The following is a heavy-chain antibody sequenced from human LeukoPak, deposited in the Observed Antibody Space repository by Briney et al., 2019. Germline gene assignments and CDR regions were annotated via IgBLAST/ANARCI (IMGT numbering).Heavy chain of an antibody. V-gene: IGHV4-4*02. D-gene: IGHD3-22*01. CDR3: ARDPYYYDSSCSIAFDY. CDR1: DGSISSSNW. CDR2: SYHNGNT. J-gene: IGHJ4*02. Sequence: PSGTLSLTCAVSDGSISSSNWCCWVRQPPGKGLEWIGGSYHNGNTYYNPSLKSRVSLSVDTSKNQFSLKLSSVTAADTAVYYCARDPYYYDSSCSIAFDYWGQGTLVTVSS.